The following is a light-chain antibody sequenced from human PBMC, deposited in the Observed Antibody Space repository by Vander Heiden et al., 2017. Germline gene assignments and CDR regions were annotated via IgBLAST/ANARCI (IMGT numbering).Light chain of an antibody. V-gene: IGKV4-1*01. CDR1: QSVLYSSNNKNY. CDR3: QQDDSTLVT. CDR2: WAS. J-gene: IGKJ2*01. Sequence: DIVMTQSPDSLAVSLGERATINCKSSQSVLYSSNNKNYLAWYQQKPGQPPNLLICWASTRESGVPDRFSGSGSGTDGTLTISSLQAEDVAVYYCQQDDSTLVTFGQGTKLEIK.